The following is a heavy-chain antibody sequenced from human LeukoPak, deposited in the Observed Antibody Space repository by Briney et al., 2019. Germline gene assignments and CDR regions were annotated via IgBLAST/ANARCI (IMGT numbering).Heavy chain of an antibody. J-gene: IGHJ4*02. CDR2: ISYDGSDK. CDR1: GFTFSNDG. D-gene: IGHD3-22*01. Sequence: RGGSLRLSCAASGFTFSNDGMHWGRQAPGRGLEWVALISYDGSDKHYADSVKGRFTVSRDNSKNTLYLQMNSLSRDDTAVYYCVGVGGYDSSGFLDYWGQGALVSDSS. V-gene: IGHV3-30*03. CDR3: VGVGGYDSSGFLDY.